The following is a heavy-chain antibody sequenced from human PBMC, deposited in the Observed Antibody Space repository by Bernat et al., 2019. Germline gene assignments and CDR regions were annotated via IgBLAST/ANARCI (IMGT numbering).Heavy chain of an antibody. J-gene: IGHJ4*02. D-gene: IGHD6-19*01. CDR2: ISGYNGDT. CDR3: AGDPSNTSGWYAYFDA. V-gene: IGHV1-18*01. Sequence: QVQLVQSGTEVKKPGASVRVSCKTSGYTFTHHGIGWVRQAPGQGLEWLGWISGYNGDTIYAQRLQGKVTMTRYAPTNTAYMELTSLRPDDTAVYYCAGDPSNTSGWYAYFDAWGQGTLVTVSS. CDR1: GYTFTHHG.